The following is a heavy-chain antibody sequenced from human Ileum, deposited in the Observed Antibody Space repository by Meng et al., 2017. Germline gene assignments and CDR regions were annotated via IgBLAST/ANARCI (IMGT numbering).Heavy chain of an antibody. CDR2: VNHDGGT. J-gene: IGHJ4*02. CDR3: AREGSWFGADY. V-gene: IGHV4-34*02. CDR1: GASFTGYS. Sequence: VEVQPWGAILLTPSETLLPTCTVLGASFTGYSWTRLRQSPGKGLEWIGEVNHDGGTNYSPSLKSRVIISIDTSKNQFSLKLTAVTATDAAVYYCAREGSWFGADYWGQGTLVTVSS. D-gene: IGHD3-10*01.